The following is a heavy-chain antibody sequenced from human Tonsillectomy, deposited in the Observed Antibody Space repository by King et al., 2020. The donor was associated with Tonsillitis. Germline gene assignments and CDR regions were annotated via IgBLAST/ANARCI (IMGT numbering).Heavy chain of an antibody. CDR1: GFTFSSDA. CDR2: ISYDGSNK. J-gene: IGHJ3*02. V-gene: IGHV3-30-3*01. Sequence: VQLVESGGGVVQPGRSLRLSCASSGFTFSSDAMHWVRQAPGKGLEWVAVISYDGSNKYYADSVKGRFTISRDNSKNTLYLQMNSLRAEDTAVYYCASGLYGDYAEGAFDIWGQGTTVTVSS. D-gene: IGHD4-17*01. CDR3: ASGLYGDYAEGAFDI.